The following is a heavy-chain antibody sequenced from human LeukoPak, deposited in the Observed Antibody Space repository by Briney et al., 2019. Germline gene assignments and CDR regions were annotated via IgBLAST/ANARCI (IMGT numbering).Heavy chain of an antibody. Sequence: GESLKISCKGSGYSFTSYWIGWVRQMPGKGLEWMGIIYPGASDTRYSPSFQGQVTISADKSISTAYLQWSSLKASDTAMYYCARQSPIAAAGTFWFDPWGQGTLVTVSS. CDR2: IYPGASDT. CDR1: GYSFTSYW. J-gene: IGHJ5*02. D-gene: IGHD6-13*01. CDR3: ARQSPIAAAGTFWFDP. V-gene: IGHV5-51*01.